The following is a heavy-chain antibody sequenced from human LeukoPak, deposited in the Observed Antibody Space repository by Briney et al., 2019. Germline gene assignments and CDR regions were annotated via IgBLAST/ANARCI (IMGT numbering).Heavy chain of an antibody. CDR2: IYTSGST. Sequence: PSQTLSLTCTVSGGSISSGSYYWSWIRQPAGKGLEWIGRIYTSGSTNYNPSLKSRVTISVDTSKNQFSLKLSSVTAADTAVYYCARTYGGNSPIYYYYYMDVWGKGTTVTISS. J-gene: IGHJ6*03. CDR3: ARTYGGNSPIYYYYYMDV. CDR1: GGSISSGSYY. D-gene: IGHD4-23*01. V-gene: IGHV4-61*02.